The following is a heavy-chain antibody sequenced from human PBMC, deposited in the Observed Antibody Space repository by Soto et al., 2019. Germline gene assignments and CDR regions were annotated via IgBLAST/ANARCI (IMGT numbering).Heavy chain of an antibody. Sequence: QVQLVESGGGVVQPGRSLRLSCAASGFTFSSYGMHWVRQAPGKGLEWVAVISYDGSNKYYADSVKGRFTISRDNSKNTLYLQMNSLRAEDTAVYYCAKADVWGQATTVTVSS. CDR3: AKADV. CDR2: ISYDGSNK. J-gene: IGHJ6*02. CDR1: GFTFSSYG. V-gene: IGHV3-30*18.